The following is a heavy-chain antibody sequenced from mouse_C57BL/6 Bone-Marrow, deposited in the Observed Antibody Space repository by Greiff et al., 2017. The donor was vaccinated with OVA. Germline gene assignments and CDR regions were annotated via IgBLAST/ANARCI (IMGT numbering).Heavy chain of an antibody. CDR1: GYAFSSYW. D-gene: IGHD1-1*01. CDR2: IYPGDGDT. Sequence: QVQLKESGAELVKPGASVKISCKASGYAFSSYWMNWVKQRPGKGLEWIGQIYPGDGDTNYNGKFKGKATLTADKSSSTAYMQLSSLTSEDSAVYFCARSILITTVVATRYFDVWGTGTTVTVSS. V-gene: IGHV1-80*01. J-gene: IGHJ1*03. CDR3: ARSILITTVVATRYFDV.